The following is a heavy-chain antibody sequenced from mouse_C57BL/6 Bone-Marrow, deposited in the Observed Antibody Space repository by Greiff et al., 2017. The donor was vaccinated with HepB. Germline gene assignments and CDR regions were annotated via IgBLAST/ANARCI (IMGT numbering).Heavy chain of an antibody. V-gene: IGHV7-3*01. CDR1: RFTFTDYY. CDR2: IRNKANGYTT. CDR3: ARYHYGSSDWYFDV. J-gene: IGHJ1*03. D-gene: IGHD1-1*01. Sequence: EVNLVESGGGLVQPGGSLSLSCAASRFTFTDYYMSWVRQPPGKALEWLGFIRNKANGYTTEYSASVKGRFTISRDNSQSILYLQMNALRAEDSATYYCARYHYGSSDWYFDVWGTGTTVTVSS.